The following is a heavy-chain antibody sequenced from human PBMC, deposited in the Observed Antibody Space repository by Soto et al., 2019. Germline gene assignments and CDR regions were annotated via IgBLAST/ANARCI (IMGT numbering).Heavy chain of an antibody. D-gene: IGHD3-9*01. V-gene: IGHV2-70*01. CDR1: GFSLSTSTLC. CDR3: ARMMRGGTFHWTHIDY. CDR2: IDWNNLK. Sequence: SGPTLVNPIETLTLTCTFSGFSLSTSTLCVTWIRQPPGKALEWLALIDWNNLKFYKASLKTRLTLSKGTSRNQVVLTVTNVDPVDTGTYYCARMMRGGTFHWTHIDYWGQGALVTVSS. J-gene: IGHJ4*02.